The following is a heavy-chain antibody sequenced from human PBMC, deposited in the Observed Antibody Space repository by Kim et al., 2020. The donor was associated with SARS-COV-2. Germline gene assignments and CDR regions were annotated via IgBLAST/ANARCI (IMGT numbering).Heavy chain of an antibody. CDR2: INHSGST. CDR3: ARSNILTGTDSDAFDI. Sequence: SETLSLTCAVYGGSFSGYYWSWIRQPPGKGLEWIGEINHSGSTNYNPSLKSRVTISVDTSKNQFSLKLSSVTAADTAVYYCARSNILTGTDSDAFDIWG. V-gene: IGHV4-34*01. D-gene: IGHD3-9*01. J-gene: IGHJ3*02. CDR1: GGSFSGYY.